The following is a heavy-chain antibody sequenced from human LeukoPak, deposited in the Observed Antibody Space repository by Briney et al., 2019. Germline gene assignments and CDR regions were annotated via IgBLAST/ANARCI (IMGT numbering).Heavy chain of an antibody. V-gene: IGHV4-4*07. J-gene: IGHJ4*02. D-gene: IGHD3-22*01. CDR3: ARDRGYYDSSGYRGPLDY. CDR2: IYTSGST. Sequence: SETLSLTCTVSGGSISSYYWSWIRQPAGKGLEWIGRIYTSGSTNYNPSLKSRVTMSVDTSKNQFSLKLSSVTAADTAVYYCARDRGYYDSSGYRGPLDYWGQGTLVTVSS. CDR1: GGSISSYY.